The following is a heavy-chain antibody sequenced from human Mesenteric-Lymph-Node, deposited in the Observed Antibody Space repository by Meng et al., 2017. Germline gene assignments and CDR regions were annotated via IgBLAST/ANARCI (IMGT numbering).Heavy chain of an antibody. Sequence: GEALKISCAASGSTFSSYAMSWGRQAPGKGLEWGSYISSSGSTIYYADSVKGRFTISRDNAKNSLNLQMNSLRDEDTDVYYCAREIAAAGTVTYYFDYWGQGTLVTVSS. CDR2: ISSSGSTI. CDR1: GSTFSSYA. CDR3: AREIAAAGTVTYYFDY. D-gene: IGHD6-13*01. J-gene: IGHJ4*02. V-gene: IGHV3-48*03.